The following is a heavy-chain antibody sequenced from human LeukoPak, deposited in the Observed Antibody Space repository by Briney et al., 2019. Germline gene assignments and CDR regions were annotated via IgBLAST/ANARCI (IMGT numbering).Heavy chain of an antibody. J-gene: IGHJ6*02. CDR2: IYYSGST. D-gene: IGHD6-13*01. V-gene: IGHV4-59*01. CDR3: ARELIAAAGRSGYGMDV. CDR1: GGSISSYY. Sequence: SETPSLTCTVSGGSISSYYWSWIRQPPGKGLEWIGYIYYSGSTNYNPSLKSRVTISVGTSKNQFSLKLSSVTAADTAVYYCARELIAAAGRSGYGMDVWGQGTTVTVSS.